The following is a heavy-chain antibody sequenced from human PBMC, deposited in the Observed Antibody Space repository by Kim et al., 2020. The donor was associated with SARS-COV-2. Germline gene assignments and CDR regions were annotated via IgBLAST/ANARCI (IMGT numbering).Heavy chain of an antibody. V-gene: IGHV1-8*01. D-gene: IGHD3-10*01. CDR2: MNPNSGNT. J-gene: IGHJ6*03. Sequence: ASVKVSCKASGYTFTSYDINWVRQATGQGLEWMGWMNPNSGNTGYAQKFQGRVTMTRNTSISTAYMELSSLRSEDTAVYYCARAERVQGVLDYDCYVDVWGKGTTVTVSS. CDR3: ARAERVQGVLDYDCYVDV. CDR1: GYTFTSYD.